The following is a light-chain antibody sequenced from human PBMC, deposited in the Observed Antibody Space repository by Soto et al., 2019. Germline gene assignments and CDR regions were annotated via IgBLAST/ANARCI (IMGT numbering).Light chain of an antibody. J-gene: IGKJ5*01. Sequence: EIVMTQSPGTLSVSPGERVTLSCRASQSVSSNLVWYQRKPGQSPRLLIYAASSRATGIPARFSGSGSGTEFTLTISSLQSEDFAVYYCQQDYNLPITFGQGTRLEI. CDR1: QSVSSN. CDR3: QQDYNLPIT. CDR2: AAS. V-gene: IGKV3-15*01.